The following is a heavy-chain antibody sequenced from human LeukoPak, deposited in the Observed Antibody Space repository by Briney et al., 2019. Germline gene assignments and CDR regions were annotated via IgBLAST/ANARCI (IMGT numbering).Heavy chain of an antibody. CDR3: ARARTLHNWFDP. D-gene: IGHD1-14*01. Sequence: ASVKVSCKSSGYTFTSYGISWVRQAPGQGLEWMGGISTYNGNPNYAQNFRDRVTMTTDTPTTTAYMELSSLTSDDTAMYYCARARTLHNWFDPWGQGTLVTVSS. J-gene: IGHJ5*02. CDR1: GYTFTSYG. V-gene: IGHV1-18*01. CDR2: ISTYNGNP.